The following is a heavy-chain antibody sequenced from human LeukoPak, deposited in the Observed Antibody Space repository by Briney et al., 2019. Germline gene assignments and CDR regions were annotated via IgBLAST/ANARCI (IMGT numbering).Heavy chain of an antibody. CDR2: IYHSGST. J-gene: IGHJ4*02. Sequence: SETLSLTCTVSGGSISSSSYYWGWIRQPPGKGLEWIGEIYHSGSTNYNPSLKSRVTISVDKSKNQFSLKLSSVTAADTAVYYCARRNDYGAPFDYWGQGTLVTVSS. CDR1: GGSISSSSYY. V-gene: IGHV4-39*07. CDR3: ARRNDYGAPFDY. D-gene: IGHD4-17*01.